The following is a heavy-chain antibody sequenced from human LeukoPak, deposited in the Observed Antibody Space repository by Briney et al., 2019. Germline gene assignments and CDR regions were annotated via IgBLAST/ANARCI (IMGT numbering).Heavy chain of an antibody. CDR3: ARDSADTAMALYYYYMDV. CDR1: GGSISSGDYY. CDR2: IYYSGST. J-gene: IGHJ6*03. D-gene: IGHD5-18*01. V-gene: IGHV4-30-4*08. Sequence: SSETLSLTCTVSGGSISSGDYYWSWIRQPPGKGLEWIVYIYYSGSTYYNPSLKGRVTISVDTSKNQFSLKLSSVTAADTAVYYCARDSADTAMALYYYYMDVWGKGTTVTVSS.